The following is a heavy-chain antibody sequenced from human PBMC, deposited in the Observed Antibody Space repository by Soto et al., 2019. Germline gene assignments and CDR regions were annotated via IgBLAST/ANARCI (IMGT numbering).Heavy chain of an antibody. CDR3: ANPQLGPAYYFDY. D-gene: IGHD1-1*01. Sequence: GGSLRLSCAASGFTFSSYAMHWVRQAPGKGLEWVSGISSSGDSTYYAGSVKGRFTISRDNSKNTLYLQMNSLRAGDTATYYCANPQLGPAYYFDYWGQGTLVTVSS. J-gene: IGHJ4*02. V-gene: IGHV3-23*01. CDR1: GFTFSSYA. CDR2: ISSSGDST.